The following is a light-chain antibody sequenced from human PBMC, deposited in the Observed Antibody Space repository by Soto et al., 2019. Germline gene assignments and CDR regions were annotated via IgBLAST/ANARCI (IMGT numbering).Light chain of an antibody. CDR3: KQYGSSPLT. V-gene: IGKV3-20*01. CDR2: DAS. Sequence: IVLTQSPVTLSLSPGERGTLSCRASQSVSSSYLAWYQQKPGQAPRLLIYDASNRATGIPDRFSGSGSGTDFTLTISRLEPEDFAVYYCKQYGSSPLTFGGGTKVEIK. CDR1: QSVSSSY. J-gene: IGKJ4*01.